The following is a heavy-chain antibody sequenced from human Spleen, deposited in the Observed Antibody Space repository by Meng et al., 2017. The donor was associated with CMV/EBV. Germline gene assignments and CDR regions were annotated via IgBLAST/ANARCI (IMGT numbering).Heavy chain of an antibody. D-gene: IGHD3-22*01. V-gene: IGHV1-2*02. CDR2: INPNSGGT. Sequence: ASVKVSCKASGYTFGDYYIHWVRQAPGQGLEWMGWINPNSGGTRYVQKFQGRVIMTRDTSISTAYMELNRLRSDDTAVYFCARGGYYDDSGNFGTLRWFDPWGQGTPVTVSS. J-gene: IGHJ5*02. CDR3: ARGGYYDDSGNFGTLRWFDP. CDR1: GYTFGDYY.